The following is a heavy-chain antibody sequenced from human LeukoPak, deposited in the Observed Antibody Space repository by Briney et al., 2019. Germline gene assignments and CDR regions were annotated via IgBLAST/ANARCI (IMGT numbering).Heavy chain of an antibody. D-gene: IGHD4-23*01. CDR2: ISYDGSNK. J-gene: IGHJ4*02. Sequence: GGSLRLSCAASGFTFSSYGMHWVRQAPGKGLEWVAVISYDGSNKYYADSVKGRFTISRDNSKNTLYLQMNSLRAEDTAVYYCARDPYPTVVTNYFDYWGQGTLVTVSS. CDR3: ARDPYPTVVTNYFDY. CDR1: GFTFSSYG. V-gene: IGHV3-30*03.